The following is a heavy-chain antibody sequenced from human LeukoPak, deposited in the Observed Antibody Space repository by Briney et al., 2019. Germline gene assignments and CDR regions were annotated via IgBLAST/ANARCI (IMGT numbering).Heavy chain of an antibody. Sequence: PSETLSLTCTVSGGSISSYYWSWIRQPPGKGLEWIGYIYYSGSTNYNPSLKSRVTISVDTSKNQFSLKLSSVTAADTAVYYCARGYYDFWSGYYRNWFDPWGQGTLVTVSS. V-gene: IGHV4-59*01. J-gene: IGHJ5*02. CDR3: ARGYYDFWSGYYRNWFDP. D-gene: IGHD3-3*01. CDR1: GGSISSYY. CDR2: IYYSGST.